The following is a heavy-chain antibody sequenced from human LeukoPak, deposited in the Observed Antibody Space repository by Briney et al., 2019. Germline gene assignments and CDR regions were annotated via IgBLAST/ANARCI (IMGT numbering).Heavy chain of an antibody. J-gene: IGHJ5*02. V-gene: IGHV5-51*01. CDR2: IYPGDSHT. CDR1: GSRFPNYW. CDR3: ARGPYAYTSSATLGSYNWFDH. Sequence: GESLKISFQGSGSRFPNYWIGWVRPMPGKGLEWMGIIYPGDSHTRYSPSFQDQVTISVDKSISTAYLQWSSLKASDTAMYYCARGPYAYTSSATLGSYNWFDHWGQGSLVTVSS. D-gene: IGHD2-2*02.